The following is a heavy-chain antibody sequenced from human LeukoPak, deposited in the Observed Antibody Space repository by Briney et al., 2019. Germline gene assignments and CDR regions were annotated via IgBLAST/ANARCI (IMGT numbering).Heavy chain of an antibody. J-gene: IGHJ4*02. CDR1: GFSFSSYA. V-gene: IGHV3-23*01. CDR2: MSSSDDGR. CDR3: AKAPVTSCRGAFCYPFDY. Sequence: GGSLRLSCATSGFSFSSYAMSWVRQAPGKGLEWVSAMSSSDDGRYYAASVRGRFTISRGTSRSTLYLQMNSLRAEDAAVYYCAKAPVTSCRGAFCYPFDYWGQGTLVTVSS. D-gene: IGHD2-15*01.